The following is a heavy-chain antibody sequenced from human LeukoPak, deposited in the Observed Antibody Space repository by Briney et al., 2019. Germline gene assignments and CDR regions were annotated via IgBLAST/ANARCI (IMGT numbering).Heavy chain of an antibody. CDR2: INHSGST. J-gene: IGHJ6*03. D-gene: IGHD3-10*01. CDR1: GGSFSGYY. CDR3: ARAVGSGSFQTYYYYMDV. Sequence: PSETLSLTCAVYGGSFSGYYWSWIRQPPGKGLEWIGEINHSGSTNYNPSLKSRVTISVDTSKNQFSLKLSSVTAADTAVYYCARAVGSGSFQTYYYYMDVWGKGTTATISS. V-gene: IGHV4-34*01.